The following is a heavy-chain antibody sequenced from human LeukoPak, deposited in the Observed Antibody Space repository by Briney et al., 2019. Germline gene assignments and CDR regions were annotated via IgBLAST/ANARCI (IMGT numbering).Heavy chain of an antibody. J-gene: IGHJ5*02. CDR1: GYTLTELS. CDR3: ATGGLRYFGVFDP. CDR2: FDPEDGET. Sequence: ASAKVSCQVSGYTLTELSMHWVRQAPGKGHEWMGGFDPEDGETIYAQKFQGRVTMTEDTSTDTAYMELSSLRSEDTAVYYCATGGLRYFGVFDPWGQGTLVTVSS. D-gene: IGHD3-9*01. V-gene: IGHV1-24*01.